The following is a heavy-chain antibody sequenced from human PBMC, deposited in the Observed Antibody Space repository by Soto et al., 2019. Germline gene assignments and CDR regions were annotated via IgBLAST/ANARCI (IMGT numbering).Heavy chain of an antibody. D-gene: IGHD3-3*01. CDR2: IITGNGNT. CDR3: ARDSSAGAIFASPYCYGMEV. V-gene: IGHV1-3*04. Sequence: ASVKASCKASGYTFTTYAMHWVSQAPGQRLEWLGWIITGNGNTKYSQKFQGRVTITRDTSATSASTAYMEVSSLRSEDTAIYYCARDSSAGAIFASPYCYGMEVWGQGTPVTVSS. CDR1: GYTFTTYA. J-gene: IGHJ6*02.